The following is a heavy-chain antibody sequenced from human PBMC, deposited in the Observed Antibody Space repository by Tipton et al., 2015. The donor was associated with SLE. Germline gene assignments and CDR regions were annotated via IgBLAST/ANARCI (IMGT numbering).Heavy chain of an antibody. D-gene: IGHD2-21*01. CDR3: ARHSSFFDP. J-gene: IGHJ5*02. CDR2: IYYSGST. V-gene: IGHV4-34*01. Sequence: TLSLTCAVYGGSFSGYYWSWIRQPPGKGLEWIGSIYYSGSTYYNPSLKSRVTISVDTSKNQFSLKLSSVTAADTAVYYCARHSSFFDPWGQGTLVTVSS. CDR1: GGSFSGYY.